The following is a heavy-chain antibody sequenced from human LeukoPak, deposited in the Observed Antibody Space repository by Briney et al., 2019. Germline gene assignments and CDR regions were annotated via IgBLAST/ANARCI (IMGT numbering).Heavy chain of an antibody. Sequence: GGSLRLSCAASGFTFSSYAMSWVRQAPGKGLEWVSAISGSGGSTYYADSVKGRFTISRDNSKNTLYLQMNSLRAGDTAVYYCARVYRSGETFYGMDVWGQGTTVTVSS. CDR3: ARVYRSGETFYGMDV. CDR1: GFTFSSYA. V-gene: IGHV3-23*01. D-gene: IGHD3-10*01. CDR2: ISGSGGST. J-gene: IGHJ6*02.